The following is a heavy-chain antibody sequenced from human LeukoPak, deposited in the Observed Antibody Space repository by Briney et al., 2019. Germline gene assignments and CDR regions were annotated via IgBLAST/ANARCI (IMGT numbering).Heavy chain of an antibody. Sequence: GESLKISCKGSGYSFTSYWIGWVRQMPGKGLEGMGIIYPGDSDTRYSPSFQGQVTISADKSISTAYLQWSSLKASDAAMYYCERRVAAAGSIDYWGQGTLVTVSS. CDR2: IYPGDSDT. CDR1: GYSFTSYW. J-gene: IGHJ4*02. CDR3: ERRVAAAGSIDY. V-gene: IGHV5-51*01. D-gene: IGHD6-13*01.